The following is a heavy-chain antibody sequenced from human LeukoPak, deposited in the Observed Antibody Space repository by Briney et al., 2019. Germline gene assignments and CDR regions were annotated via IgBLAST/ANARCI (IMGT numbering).Heavy chain of an antibody. V-gene: IGHV3-30*18. J-gene: IGHJ6*02. CDR2: ISYDGSNK. CDR3: AKDNYCSGGSCYSVRNYYYYGMDV. D-gene: IGHD2-15*01. Sequence: GSLRLSCAASGFTFSSYGMHWVRQAPGKGLEWVAVISYDGSNKYYADSVKGRFTISRDNSKNTLYLQMNSLRAEDTAVYYCAKDNYCSGGSCYSVRNYYYYGMDVWGQGTTVTVSS. CDR1: GFTFSSYG.